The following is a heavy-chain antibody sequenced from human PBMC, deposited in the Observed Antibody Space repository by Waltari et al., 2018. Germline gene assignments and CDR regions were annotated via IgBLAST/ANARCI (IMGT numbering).Heavy chain of an antibody. D-gene: IGHD6-19*01. J-gene: IGHJ1*01. CDR3: ARRIALAGTFQH. CDR2: IYHSGST. Sequence: QVQLQESGPGLVKPSETLSLTCAVSGYSISSGYYWGWIRQPPGKGLEWIGSIYHSGSTYYNPSLKSRVTISVDTSKNQFSLKLSSVTAADTAVYYCARRIALAGTFQHWGQGTLVTVSS. CDR1: GYSISSGYY. V-gene: IGHV4-38-2*01.